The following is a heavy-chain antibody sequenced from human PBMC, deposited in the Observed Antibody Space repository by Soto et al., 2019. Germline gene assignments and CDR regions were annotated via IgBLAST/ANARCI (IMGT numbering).Heavy chain of an antibody. D-gene: IGHD4-4*01. CDR3: ARDDPIVTSRPKDAFDF. CDR1: GFNFTDFY. CDR2: ISSSSSYT. V-gene: IGHV3-11*06. J-gene: IGHJ3*01. Sequence: QVQLEESGGGLVKPGESLRLACAASGFNFTDFYMSWIRQAPGKGLEWISNISSSSSYTDYAESVKGRFTISRDNAKSTLSLQMNSISVEDTAVYYCARDDPIVTSRPKDAFDFWGQGTMVTVSS.